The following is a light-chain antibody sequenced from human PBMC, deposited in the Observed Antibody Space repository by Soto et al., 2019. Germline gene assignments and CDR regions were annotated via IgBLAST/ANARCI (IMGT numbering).Light chain of an antibody. CDR3: QHANSYPFT. J-gene: IGKJ3*01. Sequence: DIQMTQYPSSVSSYVGARVTITCRSSPGISSLLVWYQQKPGKAPNRLSYAASSLQSGVPSRFRGRGSGTDFTLTILSLQPEDFATYYCQHANSYPFTFGPGTQVAI. CDR2: AAS. V-gene: IGKV1-12*01. CDR1: PGISSL.